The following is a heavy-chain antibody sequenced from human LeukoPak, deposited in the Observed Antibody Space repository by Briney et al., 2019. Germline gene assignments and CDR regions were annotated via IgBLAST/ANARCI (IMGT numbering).Heavy chain of an antibody. V-gene: IGHV3-23*01. Sequence: GGSLRLSCAASGFTFSSYAMSWVRQAPGKGLERVSAISGSGDSTYYADSVKGRFTISRDNSKNMLYLQMNSLRAEDTAVYYCAKTMGAIDHDYWGQGTLVTVSS. J-gene: IGHJ4*02. CDR1: GFTFSSYA. CDR3: AKTMGAIDHDY. D-gene: IGHD1-26*01. CDR2: ISGSGDST.